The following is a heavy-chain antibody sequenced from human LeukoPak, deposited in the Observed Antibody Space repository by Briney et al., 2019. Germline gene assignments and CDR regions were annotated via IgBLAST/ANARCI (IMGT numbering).Heavy chain of an antibody. CDR2: INGDGSST. Sequence: PGGSLRLSCAASGFTFSSYGMHWVRHAPGKGLVWVSRINGDGSSTSYADSVKGRFTISRDNAKNTLYLQMNSLRAEDTAVYYCARVRYDYYGMDVWGQGTTVTVSS. J-gene: IGHJ6*02. CDR3: ARVRYDYYGMDV. V-gene: IGHV3-74*01. CDR1: GFTFSSYG. D-gene: IGHD4-17*01.